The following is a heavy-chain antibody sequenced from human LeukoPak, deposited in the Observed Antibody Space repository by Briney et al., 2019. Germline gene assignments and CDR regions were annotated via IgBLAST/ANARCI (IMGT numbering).Heavy chain of an antibody. V-gene: IGHV3-30*02. CDR3: AKDIVRGSDYYYYYMDV. J-gene: IGHJ6*03. Sequence: PGGSLRLSCAASGFTFSSYGMHWVRQAPGKGLEWVAFIRYDGSNKYYADSAKGRFTISRDNSKNTLYLQMNSLRAEDTAVYYCAKDIVRGSDYYYYYMDVWGKGTTVTISS. CDR2: IRYDGSNK. D-gene: IGHD2/OR15-2a*01. CDR1: GFTFSSYG.